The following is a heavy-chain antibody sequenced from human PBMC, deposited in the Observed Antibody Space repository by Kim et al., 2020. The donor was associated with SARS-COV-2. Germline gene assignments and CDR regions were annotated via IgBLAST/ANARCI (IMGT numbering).Heavy chain of an antibody. CDR2: TYYRSKWYN. D-gene: IGHD3-9*01. V-gene: IGHV6-1*01. CDR3: ASYDILTGPLDAFDI. J-gene: IGHJ3*02. Sequence: SQTLSLTCAISGDSVSSNSAAWNWIRQSPSRGLEWLGRTYYRSKWYNDYAVSVKSRITINPDTSKNQFSMQLNSVTPEDTAVYYCASYDILTGPLDAFDIWGQGTMVTVSS. CDR1: GDSVSSNSAA.